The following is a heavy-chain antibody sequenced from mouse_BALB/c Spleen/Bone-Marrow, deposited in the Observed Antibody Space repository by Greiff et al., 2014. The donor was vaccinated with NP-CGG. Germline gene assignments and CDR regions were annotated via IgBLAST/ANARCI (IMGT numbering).Heavy chain of an antibody. CDR1: GFNIEDTY. V-gene: IGHV14-3*02. CDR2: IDPANGNI. CDR3: AEGYDSWFAY. Sequence: EVKLQESGAELVKPGASVKLSCTASGFNIEDTYVHWVKQRPEQGLEWIGRIDPANGNIKYDPKFQGKATVTSDTSSNTAYLHLNSQTSEDTAVYYCAEGYDSWFAYWGQGTLVTVSA. J-gene: IGHJ3*01. D-gene: IGHD2-2*01.